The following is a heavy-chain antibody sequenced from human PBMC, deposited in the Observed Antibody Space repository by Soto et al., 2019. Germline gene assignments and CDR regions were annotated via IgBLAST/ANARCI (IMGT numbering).Heavy chain of an antibody. D-gene: IGHD2-15*01. Sequence: QVQLVESGGGVVQPGRSLRLSCAASEFTFSNFGMHWVRQAPGKGLEWVAVIYYDGSNEYYADSVKGRFTISRDNYKNTLYLQMNSLRAEDTAVYYCARVDVVVAAEAFDIWGQGTMVTVSS. CDR3: ARVDVVVAAEAFDI. CDR2: IYYDGSNE. CDR1: EFTFSNFG. V-gene: IGHV3-33*01. J-gene: IGHJ3*02.